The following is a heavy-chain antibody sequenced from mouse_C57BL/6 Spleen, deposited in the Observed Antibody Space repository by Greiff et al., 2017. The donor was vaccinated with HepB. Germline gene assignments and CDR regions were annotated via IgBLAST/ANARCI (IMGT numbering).Heavy chain of an antibody. J-gene: IGHJ3*01. D-gene: IGHD2-4*01. CDR1: GYTFTSYW. CDR3: ARLEITATFAY. CDR2: IDPSDSYT. V-gene: IGHV1-50*01. Sequence: VQLQQSGAELVKPGASVKLSCKASGYTFTSYWMQWVKQRPGQGLEWIGEIDPSDSYTNYNQKFKGKATLTVDTSSSTAYMQLSSLTSEDFAVYYCARLEITATFAYWGQGTLVTVSA.